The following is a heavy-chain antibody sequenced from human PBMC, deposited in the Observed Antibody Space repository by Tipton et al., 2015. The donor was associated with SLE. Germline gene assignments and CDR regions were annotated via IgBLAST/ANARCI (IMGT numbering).Heavy chain of an antibody. J-gene: IGHJ3*02. CDR1: GGSTSTHY. Sequence: TLSLTCTVSGGSTSTHYWTWIRQTPGKGLEWIGYIYYTGNTNYNPSLRGRVTISLDTPKNQFSLKLSSVTAADTAIYYCARDRSMVGVAAEAFDIWGPGTLVTVSS. D-gene: IGHD1-26*01. V-gene: IGHV4-59*11. CDR2: IYYTGNT. CDR3: ARDRSMVGVAAEAFDI.